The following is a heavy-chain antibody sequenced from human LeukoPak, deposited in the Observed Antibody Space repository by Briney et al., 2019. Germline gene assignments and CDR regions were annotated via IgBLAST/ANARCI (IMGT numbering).Heavy chain of an antibody. J-gene: IGHJ4*02. D-gene: IGHD4-11*01. CDR1: CYSISSGYY. CDR3: AGHGGTRVTLVEVYYFDY. V-gene: IGHV4-38-2*02. CDR2: IYYSGST. Sequence: SETLSLTCTVSCYSISSGYYWGWIRQPPGKGLEWIGSIYYSGSTYYNPSLKSRVTISVDTSKNQFSLKLSSVTAADTAVYYCAGHGGTRVTLVEVYYFDYWGQGTLVTVSS.